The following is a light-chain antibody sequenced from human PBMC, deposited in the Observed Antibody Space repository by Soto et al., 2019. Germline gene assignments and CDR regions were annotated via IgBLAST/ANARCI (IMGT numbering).Light chain of an antibody. CDR2: DAS. CDR1: QGISSA. CDR3: QHVSDYPRA. J-gene: IGKJ2*01. Sequence: AIQLTQSPSSLSASVGDRVTISCRASQGISSALPWYQRKPGKAPRLLIYDASSLHSGVPSRFSGSGSGTDFTLTISSLQPEDFGSYYCQHVSDYPRAFGQGTMLDIK. V-gene: IGKV1D-13*01.